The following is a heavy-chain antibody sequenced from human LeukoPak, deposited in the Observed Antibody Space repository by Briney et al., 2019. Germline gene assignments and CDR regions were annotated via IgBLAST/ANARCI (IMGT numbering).Heavy chain of an antibody. D-gene: IGHD3-10*01. CDR3: ARALLLGGFGELQFDY. Sequence: GGSLRLSCAASGFTFNTYWMHWVHQAPGKGLVWVSRINGDGSSTTYADSVKGRFTISRDNAKNTLYLQMNSLRAEDTAVYYCARALLLGGFGELQFDYWGQGTLVTVSS. CDR2: INGDGSST. CDR1: GFTFNTYW. V-gene: IGHV3-74*03. J-gene: IGHJ4*02.